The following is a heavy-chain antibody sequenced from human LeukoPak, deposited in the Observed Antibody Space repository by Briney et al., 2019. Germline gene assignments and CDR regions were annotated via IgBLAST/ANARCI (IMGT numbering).Heavy chain of an antibody. Sequence: ASVTVSCKASGYTFTGYYMHWVRQAPGQGLEWMGWINPNSGGTNYAQKFQGRVTMTRDTSISTAYMELSRLRSDDTAVYYCARDLSGSGSYYTHYWGQGTLVTVSS. D-gene: IGHD3-10*01. J-gene: IGHJ4*02. CDR1: GYTFTGYY. V-gene: IGHV1-2*02. CDR2: INPNSGGT. CDR3: ARDLSGSGSYYTHY.